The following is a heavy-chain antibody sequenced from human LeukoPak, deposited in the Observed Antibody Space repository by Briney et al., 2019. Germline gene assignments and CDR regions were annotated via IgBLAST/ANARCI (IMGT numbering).Heavy chain of an antibody. CDR1: GFTFSSFA. D-gene: IGHD3-22*01. V-gene: IGHV3-23*01. CDR2: ISGSGGST. J-gene: IGHJ4*02. Sequence: GGSLRLSCVASGFTFSSFAMSWVRQAPGKGLEWVSAISGSGGSTYYADSVKGRFTISRDNSKNTLYLQMNSLRAEDTAVYYCAKEGSKYYYDSSGYYYYFDYWGQGTLVTVSS. CDR3: AKEGSKYYYDSSGYYYYFDY.